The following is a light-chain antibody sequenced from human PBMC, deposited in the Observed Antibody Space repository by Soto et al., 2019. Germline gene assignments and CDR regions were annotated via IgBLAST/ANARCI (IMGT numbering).Light chain of an antibody. J-gene: IGKJ1*01. Sequence: EIVLTQSPGTLSLSPGERATLSCRASQSVSSSYLAWYQQKPGQAPRLLIYGASRRATGIPDRFSGSGSGTDFTLTISRLEPEDFAVYYCQQYGSSHRAFGQGTKVDIK. CDR2: GAS. V-gene: IGKV3-20*01. CDR1: QSVSSSY. CDR3: QQYGSSHRA.